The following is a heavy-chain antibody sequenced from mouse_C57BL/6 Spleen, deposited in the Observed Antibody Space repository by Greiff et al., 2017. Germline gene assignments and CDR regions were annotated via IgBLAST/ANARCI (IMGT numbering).Heavy chain of an antibody. Sequence: VQLQQSGPELVKPGASVKIPCKASGYTFTDYNMDWVKQSHGKSLERIGDINPNNGGTIYNQKFKGKATLTVDKSSSTAYMELRSLTSEDTAVYYCARRDYGSFYYFDYWGQGTTLTVSS. CDR2: INPNNGGT. D-gene: IGHD1-1*01. J-gene: IGHJ2*01. V-gene: IGHV1-18*01. CDR3: ARRDYGSFYYFDY. CDR1: GYTFTDYN.